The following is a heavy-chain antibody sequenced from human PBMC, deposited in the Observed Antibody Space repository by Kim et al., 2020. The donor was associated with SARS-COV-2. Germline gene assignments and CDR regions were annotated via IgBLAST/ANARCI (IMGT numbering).Heavy chain of an antibody. CDR2: IYYSGST. CDR3: ARHEKSITIFGVVRDWFDP. V-gene: IGHV4-39*01. CDR1: GGSISSSSYY. D-gene: IGHD3-3*01. J-gene: IGHJ5*02. Sequence: SETLSLTCTVSGGSISSSSYYWGWIRQPQGKGLEWIGSIYYSGSTYYNPSLKSRVTISVDTSKNQFSLKLSSVTATDTAVYYCARHEKSITIFGVVRDWFDPWGQGTLVTVSS.